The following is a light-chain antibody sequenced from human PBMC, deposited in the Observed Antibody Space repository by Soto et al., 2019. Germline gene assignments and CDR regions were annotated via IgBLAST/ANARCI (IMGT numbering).Light chain of an antibody. CDR2: AAS. J-gene: IGKJ1*01. CDR3: QQSYSTPPWT. CDR1: QSISSY. Sequence: DLXXTXSPSSLSASVGDRVTITCRASQSISSYLNWYQQKPGKAPELLIYAASTLQSGVPSRFSGIVSGTDFTLTISSLQPEDFATYYCQQSYSTPPWTFGQGTKVEIK. V-gene: IGKV1-39*01.